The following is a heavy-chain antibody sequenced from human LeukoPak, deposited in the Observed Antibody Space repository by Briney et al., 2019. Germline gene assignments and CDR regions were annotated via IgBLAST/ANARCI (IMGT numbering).Heavy chain of an antibody. D-gene: IGHD3-3*01. Sequence: PGGSLRLSCAASGFTFSSYWMHWVRQAPGKGLVWVSRINSDGSSTSYADSVKGRFTISRDNAKNTLYLQMNSLRAEDTAVYYCARGAEGPFYDFRSGYYGYWGQETLVTVSS. CDR3: ARGAEGPFYDFRSGYYGY. J-gene: IGHJ4*02. CDR2: INSDGSST. V-gene: IGHV3-74*01. CDR1: GFTFSSYW.